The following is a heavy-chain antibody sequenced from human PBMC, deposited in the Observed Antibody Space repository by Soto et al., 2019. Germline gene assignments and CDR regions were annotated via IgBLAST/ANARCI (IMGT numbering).Heavy chain of an antibody. Sequence: QVQLVESGGGVVQPGRSLRLSCAASGFTFSNYGMHWVRQAPGKGLEWVSVIWYDGSDKYYADSVKGRFTISRDNSKNTLYLQMNGLRTEDTDVYYCATDQGIYWGQGTLVTVSS. V-gene: IGHV3-33*01. CDR2: IWYDGSDK. CDR3: ATDQGIY. CDR1: GFTFSNYG. J-gene: IGHJ4*02. D-gene: IGHD6-13*01.